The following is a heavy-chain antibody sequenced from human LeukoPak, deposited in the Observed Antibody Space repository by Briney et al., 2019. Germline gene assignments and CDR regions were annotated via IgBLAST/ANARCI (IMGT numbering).Heavy chain of an antibody. Sequence: SVKVSCKASGGTFSSYAISWVRQAPGQGLEWMGRIIPILGIANYARKFQGRVTITADKSTSTAYMELSSLRSEDTAVYYCARLWGSSYAIDYWGQGTLVTVSS. CDR2: IIPILGIA. D-gene: IGHD3-16*01. V-gene: IGHV1-69*04. J-gene: IGHJ4*02. CDR3: ARLWGSSYAIDY. CDR1: GGTFSSYA.